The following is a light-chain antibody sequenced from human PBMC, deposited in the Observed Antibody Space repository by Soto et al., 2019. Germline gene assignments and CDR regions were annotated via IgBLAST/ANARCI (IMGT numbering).Light chain of an antibody. CDR3: QQRRDWPST. J-gene: IGKJ4*01. CDR1: QSVGTY. CDR2: DSS. Sequence: EIVLTQSPATLSLSPGERATLSCRASQSVGTYFAWYQQKPGQAPRLLIYDSSTRATGIPARFSGSGSGTDFTLTISSLEPEDFAVYYCQQRRDWPSTCGGGTKVEIQ. V-gene: IGKV3-11*01.